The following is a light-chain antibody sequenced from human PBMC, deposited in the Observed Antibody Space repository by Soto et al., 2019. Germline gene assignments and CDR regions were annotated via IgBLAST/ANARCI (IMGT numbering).Light chain of an antibody. J-gene: IGLJ1*01. CDR3: NSYTSKSTGV. Sequence: QSALTQPASVSGSPGQSITISCTGTSSDVGGYNYVSWYQQHTGKAPKLIIYELTNRPSGVSNRFSGSKSGNTASLTISGLQAEDEADYYCNSYTSKSTGVFGTGTKLTVL. CDR1: SSDVGGYNY. CDR2: ELT. V-gene: IGLV2-14*01.